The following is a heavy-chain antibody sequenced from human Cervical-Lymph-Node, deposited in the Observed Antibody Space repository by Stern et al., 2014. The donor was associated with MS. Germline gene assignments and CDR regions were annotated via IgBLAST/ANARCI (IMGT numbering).Heavy chain of an antibody. CDR1: GYSFTNYA. J-gene: IGHJ4*02. V-gene: IGHV1-3*01. CDR3: ARTSSWSFDK. D-gene: IGHD6-13*01. Sequence: QVQLGQSGAEVKKPGASVKVSCKASGYSFTNYAMHWVRQAPGQRLEWMGWINAANGNTKYSQKFQGRVTITRDTSASTVYMELSSLRSEDTAVYYCARTSSWSFDKWGQGTLVTVSS. CDR2: INAANGNT.